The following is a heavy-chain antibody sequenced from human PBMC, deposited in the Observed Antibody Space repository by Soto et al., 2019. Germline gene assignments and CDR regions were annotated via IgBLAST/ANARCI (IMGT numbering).Heavy chain of an antibody. CDR3: AKDFGAWSDS. Sequence: QVHLVESGGGVVQPGRSLTISCVGSGFAFSTYGMHWVRQAPAKGLEWVALISYDGTDKYYADSVKGRFSISRDNSKQTLSRQMDSLRPDDTAVYYCAKDFGAWSDSWGQGTLVNVSS. CDR1: GFAFSTYG. D-gene: IGHD6-19*01. J-gene: IGHJ5*02. CDR2: ISYDGTDK. V-gene: IGHV3-30*18.